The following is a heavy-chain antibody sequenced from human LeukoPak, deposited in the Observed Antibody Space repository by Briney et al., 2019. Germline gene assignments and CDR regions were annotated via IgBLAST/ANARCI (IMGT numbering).Heavy chain of an antibody. D-gene: IGHD3-3*01. CDR1: GYTITSYD. V-gene: IGHV1-8*01. J-gene: IGHJ6*02. CDR3: ARVPRVITIFGVVIITRGYYYYYGMDV. Sequence: ASVKVSCTASGYTITSYDINWVRQATGQGLEWMGWMNPNSGNTGYAQKFQGRVTMTRNTSISTAYMELSSLRSEDTAVYYCARVPRVITIFGVVIITRGYYYYYGMDVWGQGTTVTVSS. CDR2: MNPNSGNT.